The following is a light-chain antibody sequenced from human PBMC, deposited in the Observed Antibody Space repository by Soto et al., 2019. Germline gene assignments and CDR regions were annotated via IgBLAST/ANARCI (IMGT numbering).Light chain of an antibody. V-gene: IGKV1-5*03. CDR1: QSIRSY. CDR3: QHSNSYSEA. J-gene: IGKJ1*01. Sequence: IQLSQSPSSRSSSLGDRVTITWGASQSIRSYLNWYQQKPGKAPKLLIYKASTLKSGVPSRFSGSVSGTEGTITISSLQPDDGSTYYCQHSNSYSEAFGQGTKVDIK. CDR2: KAS.